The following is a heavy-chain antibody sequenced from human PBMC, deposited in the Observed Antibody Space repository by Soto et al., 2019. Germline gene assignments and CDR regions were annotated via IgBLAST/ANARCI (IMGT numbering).Heavy chain of an antibody. CDR3: AREEEYCSSTSCLGYYYYMDV. D-gene: IGHD2-2*01. CDR1: GYTFTSYG. Sequence: QVQLVQSGAEVKKPGASVKVSCKASGYTFTSYGISWVRQAPGQGLEWMGWISAYNGNTNYAQKLQGRVTMTTDTSTSTAYMELRSLRSDDTAVYYCAREEEYCSSTSCLGYYYYMDVWGKGTTVTVSS. J-gene: IGHJ6*03. V-gene: IGHV1-18*01. CDR2: ISAYNGNT.